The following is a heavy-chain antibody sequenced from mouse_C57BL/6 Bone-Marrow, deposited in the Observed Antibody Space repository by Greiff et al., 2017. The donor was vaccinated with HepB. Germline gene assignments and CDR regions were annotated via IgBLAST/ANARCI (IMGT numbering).Heavy chain of an antibody. D-gene: IGHD2-5*01. V-gene: IGHV1-72*01. CDR1: GYTFTSYW. CDR3: ARGYYSNLDAY. Sequence: QVQLQQPGAELVKPGASVKLSCKASGYTFTSYWMHWVKRRPGRGLEWIGRIVPNSGGTKYNEKFKSKATLTVDKPSSTAYMQLSSLTSEDSAVYYCARGYYSNLDAYWGQGTLVTVSA. J-gene: IGHJ3*01. CDR2: IVPNSGGT.